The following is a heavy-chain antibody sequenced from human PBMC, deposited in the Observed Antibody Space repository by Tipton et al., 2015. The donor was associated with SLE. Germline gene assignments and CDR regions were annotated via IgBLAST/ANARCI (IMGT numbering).Heavy chain of an antibody. D-gene: IGHD2-15*01. CDR2: LHHTGNT. Sequence: TLSLTCSVSGYSIRSSYFWGWVRQPPGKGLEWVATLHHTGNTYYNPALENRLTISADTSKNQISLKVTPVTAAGTAVYYCVRVVPRGGTDYWGQGTLITVSS. CDR3: VRVVPRGGTDY. V-gene: IGHV4-38-2*02. CDR1: GYSIRSSYF. J-gene: IGHJ4*02.